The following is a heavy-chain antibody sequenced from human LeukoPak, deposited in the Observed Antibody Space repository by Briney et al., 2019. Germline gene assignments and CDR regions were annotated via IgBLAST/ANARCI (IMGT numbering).Heavy chain of an antibody. Sequence: PWETLSLTCTVSGGSISTYYWSWIRQPPGKGLEWIGYIYYSGGTNYNPSLKSRVTISVDTSKNQLSLKLSSVTAADTAVYYCARHWETSSWYVDYWGQGTRVTVSS. CDR3: ARHWETSSWYVDY. CDR2: IYYSGGT. V-gene: IGHV4-59*08. CDR1: GGSISTYY. D-gene: IGHD6-13*01. J-gene: IGHJ4*02.